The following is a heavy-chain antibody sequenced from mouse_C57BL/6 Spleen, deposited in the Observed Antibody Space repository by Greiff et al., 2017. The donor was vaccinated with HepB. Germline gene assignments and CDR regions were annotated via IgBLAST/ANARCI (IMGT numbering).Heavy chain of an antibody. Sequence: QVQLQQSGAELVRPGTSVKASCKASGYAFTNYLIEWVKQRPGQGLEWIGVINPGSGGTNYNEKFKGKATLTADKSSSTAYMQLSSLTSEDSAVYFCARWDYYGSTPFAYWGQGTLVTVSA. V-gene: IGHV1-54*01. CDR1: GYAFTNYL. D-gene: IGHD1-1*01. J-gene: IGHJ3*01. CDR3: ARWDYYGSTPFAY. CDR2: INPGSGGT.